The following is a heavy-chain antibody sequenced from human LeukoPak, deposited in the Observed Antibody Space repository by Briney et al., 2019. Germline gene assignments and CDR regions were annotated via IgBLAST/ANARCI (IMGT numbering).Heavy chain of an antibody. J-gene: IGHJ5*02. CDR2: ISYDGSNK. Sequence: GGSLRLSCAASGFTFSSYGMHWVRQAPGKGLEWVAVISYDGSNKYYADSVKGRFTISRDNSKNTLYLQMNSLRAEDTAVYYCANFERTVAGPYNWFDPWGQGTLVTVSS. V-gene: IGHV3-30*18. D-gene: IGHD6-19*01. CDR3: ANFERTVAGPYNWFDP. CDR1: GFTFSSYG.